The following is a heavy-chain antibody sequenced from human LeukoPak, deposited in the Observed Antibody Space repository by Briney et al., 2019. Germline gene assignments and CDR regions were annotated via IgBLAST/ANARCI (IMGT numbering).Heavy chain of an antibody. J-gene: IGHJ6*03. CDR1: GYTFTSYD. CDR2: MNPNSGNT. D-gene: IGHD2-2*01. CDR3: ARGRVPAAIPQWLVNYYYYYMDV. Sequence: ASVKVSCKASGYTFTSYDINWVRQATGQGLEWMGWMNPNSGNTGYAQKFQGRVTMTRNTSISTAYMELSSLRSEDTAVYYCARGRVPAAIPQWLVNYYYYYMDVWGKGTTVTISS. V-gene: IGHV1-8*01.